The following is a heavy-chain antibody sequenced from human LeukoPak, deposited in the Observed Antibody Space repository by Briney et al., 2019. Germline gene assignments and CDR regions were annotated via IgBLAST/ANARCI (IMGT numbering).Heavy chain of an antibody. CDR3: ARSPLSFSGGAFDI. V-gene: IGHV4-4*07. D-gene: IGHD6-19*01. Sequence: PSETLSLTCTVSGGSISSYYWSWIRQPAGKGLEWIGRIYTSGSTNYNPSLKSRVTMSVDTSKNQFSLKLSSVTAADTAVYYCARSPLSFSGGAFDIWGQETMVTVSS. CDR2: IYTSGST. CDR1: GGSISSYY. J-gene: IGHJ3*02.